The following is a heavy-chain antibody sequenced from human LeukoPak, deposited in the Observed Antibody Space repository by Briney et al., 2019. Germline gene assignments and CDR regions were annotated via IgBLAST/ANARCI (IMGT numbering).Heavy chain of an antibody. D-gene: IGHD6-6*01. CDR1: GGSISTYS. CDR2: MYYRGSN. J-gene: IGHJ4*02. Sequence: PSETLSLTCTVSGGSISTYSWNWMRQPPGRGLEWIGYMYYRGSNNFNPSLRSRVTMSLDTSKNQFSLKLSSVTAADTAVYYCARAARTPFDYWGQGTLVTVSS. CDR3: ARAARTPFDY. V-gene: IGHV4-59*08.